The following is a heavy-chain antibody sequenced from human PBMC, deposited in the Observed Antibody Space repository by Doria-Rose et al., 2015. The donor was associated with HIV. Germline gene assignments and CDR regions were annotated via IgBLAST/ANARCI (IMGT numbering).Heavy chain of an antibody. J-gene: IGHJ2*01. V-gene: IGHV4-38-2*02. CDR2: IYHTGST. CDR1: GDSVSSHFY. D-gene: IGHD1-26*01. CDR3: ARPANVGMEGWYFDL. Sequence: QVQLQEPGPGLVKPSETLSLTCIVSGDSVSSHFYWGWIRQPPGKGLEWIGNIYHTGSTYYNPSLKSRVTISLDTSKNTFPLRPPSVTAADTAVYYCARPANVGMEGWYFDLWGRGTLVAVSS.